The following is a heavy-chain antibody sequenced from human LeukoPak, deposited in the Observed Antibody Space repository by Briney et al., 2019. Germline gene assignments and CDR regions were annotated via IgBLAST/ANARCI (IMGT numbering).Heavy chain of an antibody. J-gene: IGHJ4*02. D-gene: IGHD2-15*01. CDR1: GFTVSSNY. CDR3: ARDYSLKCLDY. Sequence: GGSLRLSCAASGFTVSSNYMSWVRQAPGKGLEWVPSISSSSSYIYYADSVKGRFTISRDNAKNSLYLQMNSLRAEDTAVYYCARDYSLKCLDYWGQGTLVTVSS. CDR2: ISSSSSYI. V-gene: IGHV3-21*01.